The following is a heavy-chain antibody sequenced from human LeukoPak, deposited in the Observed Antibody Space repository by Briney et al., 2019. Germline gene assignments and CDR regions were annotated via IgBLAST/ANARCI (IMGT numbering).Heavy chain of an antibody. CDR3: ARYCSSTSCYKVAPDY. CDR2: IIPILGIA. V-gene: IGHV1-69*02. Sequence: VASVKVSCKASGYTFTSYYMHWVRQAPGQGLEWMGRIIPILGIANYAQKFQGRVTITADKSTSTAYMELSSLRSEDTAVYYCARYCSSTSCYKVAPDYWGQGTLVTVSS. D-gene: IGHD2-2*02. CDR1: GYTFTSYY. J-gene: IGHJ4*02.